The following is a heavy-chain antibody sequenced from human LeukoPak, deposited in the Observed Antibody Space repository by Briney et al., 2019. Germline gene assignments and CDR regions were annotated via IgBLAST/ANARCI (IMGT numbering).Heavy chain of an antibody. CDR3: AERVVRGAFDI. D-gene: IGHD5/OR15-5a*01. Sequence: GGSLRLSCAASGFTFSSYPMSWVRQAPGKGLEWLSAVATSGDTFYADSVKGRFTISRDNSKNTVYLQMDSLRAEDTALYYCAERVVRGAFDIWGQGTMVTVSS. CDR1: GFTFSSYP. V-gene: IGHV3-23*01. J-gene: IGHJ3*02. CDR2: VATSGDT.